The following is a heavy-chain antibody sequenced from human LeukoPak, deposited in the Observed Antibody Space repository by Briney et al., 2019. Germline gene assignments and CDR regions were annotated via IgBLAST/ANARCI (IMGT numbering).Heavy chain of an antibody. CDR3: ARGSHRGYDFGSGYWTNWFDR. CDR1: GRSISSGDYY. J-gene: IGHJ5*02. V-gene: IGHV4-30-4*08. D-gene: IGHD3-3*01. CDR2: IYYSGST. Sequence: SQTLSLTCTVSGRSISSGDYYWGWLRQPPGKGLEWIGYIYYSGSTYYNPSLKTRVTIAVDTSKNQFCLKLSSVTAADTAVYYCARGSHRGYDFGSGYWTNWFDRWGEGTLVTVSS.